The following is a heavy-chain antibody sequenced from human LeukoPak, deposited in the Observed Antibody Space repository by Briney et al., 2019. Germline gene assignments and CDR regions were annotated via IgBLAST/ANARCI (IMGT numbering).Heavy chain of an antibody. CDR3: ARDGPAEIVVVPAALLGYYGMDV. CDR1: GFTFSTYS. Sequence: PGGSLRLSCAASGFTFSTYSMNWVRQAPGKGLEWVSSISSSKSYIYYADSVKGRFTISRDNAKNSLYLQMNSLRAEDTAVYYCARDGPAEIVVVPAALLGYYGMDVWGQGTTVTVSS. D-gene: IGHD2-2*01. J-gene: IGHJ6*02. CDR2: ISSSKSYI. V-gene: IGHV3-21*01.